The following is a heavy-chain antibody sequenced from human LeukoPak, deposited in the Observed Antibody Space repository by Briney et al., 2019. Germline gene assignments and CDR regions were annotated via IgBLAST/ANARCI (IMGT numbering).Heavy chain of an antibody. CDR1: GFTFSSYA. V-gene: IGHV3-23*01. CDR3: AKGHAHPTLDY. CDR2: ISGSGGST. Sequence: GGSLRLSCAASGFTFSSYAMSWVRQAQGKGLEWVSAISGSGGSTYYADSVKGRFTISRDNSKNTLYTQMNSLRSEDTAVYYCAKGHAHPTLDYWGQGTLLTVSS. D-gene: IGHD2-2*01. J-gene: IGHJ4*02.